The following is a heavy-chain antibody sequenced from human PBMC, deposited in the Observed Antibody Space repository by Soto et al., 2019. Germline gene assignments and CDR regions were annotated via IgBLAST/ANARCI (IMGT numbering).Heavy chain of an antibody. D-gene: IGHD3-10*01. CDR2: ISYDGKVQ. Sequence: QVQLVESGGGVVQPGRSLRLSCAASGFIFSNYGMHWVRQAPGKGLEWVAVISYDGKVQYYADSVKGRFTVSRDNSKNTRNLQMNSLKTEDTAVYFCAKETQFYVSGSTDYWGQGTLVTVSS. CDR3: AKETQFYVSGSTDY. V-gene: IGHV3-30*18. J-gene: IGHJ4*02. CDR1: GFIFSNYG.